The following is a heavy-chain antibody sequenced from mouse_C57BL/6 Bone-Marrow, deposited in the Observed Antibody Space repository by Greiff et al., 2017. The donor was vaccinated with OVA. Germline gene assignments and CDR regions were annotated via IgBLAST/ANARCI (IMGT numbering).Heavy chain of an antibody. CDR2: IDPSDSYT. CDR1: GYTFTSYW. D-gene: IGHD1-1*01. J-gene: IGHJ4*01. V-gene: IGHV1-59*01. Sequence: QVQLKQPGAELVRPGTSVKLSCKASGYTFTSYWMHWVKQRPGQGLEWIGVIDPSDSYTNYNQKFKGKATLTVDTSSSTAYMQLSSLTSEDSAVYYCARDYGSSSYYAMDYWGQGTSVTVSS. CDR3: ARDYGSSSYYAMDY.